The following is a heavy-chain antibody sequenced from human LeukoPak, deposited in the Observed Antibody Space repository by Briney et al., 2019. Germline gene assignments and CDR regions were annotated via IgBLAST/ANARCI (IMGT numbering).Heavy chain of an antibody. Sequence: GESLKISCKASGYSFTSYWIGWVRQVPGKGLEWMGIIYPGDSATRYSPSFQGQATISADKSISTAYLQWSSLKASDTAMYYCARMIIPNDSVRKWGQGTLVTVSS. V-gene: IGHV5-51*01. CDR3: ARMIIPNDSVRK. CDR1: GYSFTSYW. D-gene: IGHD3-16*01. J-gene: IGHJ4*02. CDR2: IYPGDSAT.